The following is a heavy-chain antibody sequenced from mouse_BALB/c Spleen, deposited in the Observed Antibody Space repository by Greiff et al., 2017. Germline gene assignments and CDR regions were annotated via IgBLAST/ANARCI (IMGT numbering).Heavy chain of an antibody. CDR2: ISDGGSYT. D-gene: IGHD1-1*02. V-gene: IGHV5-4*02. CDR3: ARDGGTGWFAY. Sequence: DVHLVESGGGLVKPGGSLKLSCAASGFTFSDYYMYWVRQTPEKRLEWVATISDGGSYTYYPDSVKGRFTISRDNAKNNLYLQMSSLKSEDTAMYYCARDGGTGWFAYWGQGTLVTVSA. J-gene: IGHJ3*01. CDR1: GFTFSDYY.